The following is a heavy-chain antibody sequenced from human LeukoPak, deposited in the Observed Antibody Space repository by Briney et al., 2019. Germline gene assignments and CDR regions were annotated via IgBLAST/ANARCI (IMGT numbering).Heavy chain of an antibody. J-gene: IGHJ4*02. D-gene: IGHD2-2*01. Sequence: PSETLSLTCTVSGGSISSGDYYWSWIRQPPGKGLEWIGEINHSGSTNYNPSLKSRVTISVDTSKNQFSLKLSSVTAADTAVYYCASGYQLLLYWGQGTLDTVSS. CDR3: ASGYQLLLY. V-gene: IGHV4-39*01. CDR1: GGSISSGDYY. CDR2: INHSGST.